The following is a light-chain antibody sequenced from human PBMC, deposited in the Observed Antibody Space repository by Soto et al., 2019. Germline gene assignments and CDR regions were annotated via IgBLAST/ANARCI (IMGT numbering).Light chain of an antibody. J-gene: IGLJ3*02. CDR1: SSNIGAGYD. V-gene: IGLV1-40*01. CDR3: QSYDSSLSGPWV. CDR2: AND. Sequence: QSVLTQPPSVSGAPGQRVTISCTGSSSNIGAGYDVHWYQLLPGAAPKLLIYANDNRPSGVPDRFSGSRSGTSASLTITGLQAEDEADYYCQSYDSSLSGPWVFGGGTKVTVL.